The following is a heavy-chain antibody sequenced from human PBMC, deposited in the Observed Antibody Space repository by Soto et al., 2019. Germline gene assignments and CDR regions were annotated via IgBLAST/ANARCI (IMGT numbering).Heavy chain of an antibody. J-gene: IGHJ4*02. Sequence: GASVKVSCKASGYTFTSYGISWVRQAPGQGLEWMGWISAYNGNTNYAQKLQGRVTMTTDTSTSTAYMELRSLRSDDTAVYYCARVLGTVTTGHFDYWGQGTLVTVSS. V-gene: IGHV1-18*01. CDR3: ARVLGTVTTGHFDY. CDR2: ISAYNGNT. D-gene: IGHD4-17*01. CDR1: GYTFTSYG.